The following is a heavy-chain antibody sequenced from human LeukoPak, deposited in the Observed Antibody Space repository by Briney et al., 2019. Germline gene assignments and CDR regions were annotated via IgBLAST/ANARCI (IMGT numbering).Heavy chain of an antibody. Sequence: SETLSLTCAVYGGSFSGYYWSWIRQPPGKGLEWIGEISQSGSTNYNSSLKSRVTISVDTSKRQFSLKLSSVTAADTAVYYCARLYSRFYYYYMDVWGKGTTVTVSS. V-gene: IGHV4-34*01. J-gene: IGHJ6*03. CDR1: GGSFSGYY. CDR3: ARLYSRFYYYYMDV. D-gene: IGHD3-22*01. CDR2: ISQSGST.